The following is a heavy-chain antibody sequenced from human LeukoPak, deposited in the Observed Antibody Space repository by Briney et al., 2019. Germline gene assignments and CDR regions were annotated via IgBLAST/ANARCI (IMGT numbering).Heavy chain of an antibody. V-gene: IGHV3-23*01. D-gene: IGHD6-13*01. CDR2: ISGSGGST. CDR3: AKEISSSWYEPLDY. Sequence: PGGSLRLSCAASGFTFSSYAMGWVRQAPGKGLEWVSAISGSGGSTYYADSVKGRFTISRDNSKNTLYLQMNSLRAEDTAVYYCAKEISSSWYEPLDYWGQGTLVTVSS. J-gene: IGHJ4*02. CDR1: GFTFSSYA.